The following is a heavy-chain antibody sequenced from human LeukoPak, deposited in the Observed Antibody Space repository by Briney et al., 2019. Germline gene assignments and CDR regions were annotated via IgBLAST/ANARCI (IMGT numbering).Heavy chain of an antibody. D-gene: IGHD3-10*01. Sequence: GRSLRLSCAASGFTFANAWMTWVRQAPGKGLEWVGRIRSKPDGGTTDYVAPVKGRFTISRDDSKNTLYLQMNSLRTEDTAVYYCTTDRRGLANVWGQGTTVTVSS. CDR2: IRSKPDGGTT. J-gene: IGHJ6*02. CDR1: GFTFANAW. CDR3: TTDRRGLANV. V-gene: IGHV3-15*01.